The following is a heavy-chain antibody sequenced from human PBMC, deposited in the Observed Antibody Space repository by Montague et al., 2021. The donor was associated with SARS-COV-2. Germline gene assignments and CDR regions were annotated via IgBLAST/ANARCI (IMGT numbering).Heavy chain of an antibody. J-gene: IGHJ1*01. V-gene: IGHV4-34*01. CDR1: GGSFGGHY. CDR3: AGCFIGWSGPDD. CDR2: INRSGST. Sequence: SETLSLTCSVYGGSFGGHYWSWVRQLPGKGLEWIGEINRSGSTNFNPSLKSRFTISIDTSKNHFSLKLTSVTAADTAVYFCAGCFIGWSGPDDWGQGTLVTVSS. D-gene: IGHD6-19*01.